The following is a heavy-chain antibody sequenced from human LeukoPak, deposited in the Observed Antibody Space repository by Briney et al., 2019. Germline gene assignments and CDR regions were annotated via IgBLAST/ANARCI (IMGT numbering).Heavy chain of an antibody. CDR1: GFIFSSYG. Sequence: PGGSLRLSCAASGFIFSSYGMHWVRQAPGKGLEWVAFIRYDGSKKYYADSVKGRFTISRDNSKNTLYLQMNSLRAEDTAVYYCARDPESYYYGSGSPTDPWGQGTLVTVSS. CDR3: ARDPESYYYGSGSPTDP. J-gene: IGHJ5*02. D-gene: IGHD3-10*01. CDR2: IRYDGSKK. V-gene: IGHV3-30*02.